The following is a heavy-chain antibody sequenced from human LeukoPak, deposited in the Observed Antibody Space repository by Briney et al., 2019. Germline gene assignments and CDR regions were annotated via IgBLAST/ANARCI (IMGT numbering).Heavy chain of an antibody. J-gene: IGHJ3*02. CDR1: GGSISSSSYY. CDR2: IYYSGST. D-gene: IGHD5-12*01. V-gene: IGHV4-61*10. CDR3: ARIVDALNAFDI. Sequence: PSETLSLTCTVSGGSISSSSYYWSWIRQPAGKGLEWIGYIYYSGSTNYNPSLKSRVTISVDTSKNQFSPKLSSVTTADTAVYYCARIVDALNAFDIWDQGTVVTVSS.